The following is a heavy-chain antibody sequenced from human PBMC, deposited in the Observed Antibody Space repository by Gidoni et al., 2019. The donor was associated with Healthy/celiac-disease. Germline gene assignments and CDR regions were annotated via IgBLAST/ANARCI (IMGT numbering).Heavy chain of an antibody. D-gene: IGHD2-15*01. CDR2: IYYSGST. J-gene: IGHJ4*02. CDR1: GGSISSYY. Sequence: QVQLQESGPGLVKPSETLSLTCTVSGGSISSYYWSWIRQPPGKGLEWIGYIYYSGSTNYNPSLKSRVTISVDTSKNQFSLKLSSVTAADTAVYYCARGGVVPAAPGDIVVVVDAPHFDYWGQGTLVTVSS. CDR3: ARGGVVPAAPGDIVVVVDAPHFDY. V-gene: IGHV4-59*01.